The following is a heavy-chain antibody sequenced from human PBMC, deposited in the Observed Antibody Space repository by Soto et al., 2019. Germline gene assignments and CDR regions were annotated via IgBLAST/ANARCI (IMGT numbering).Heavy chain of an antibody. Sequence: EASVKVSCTASGYTFTNYAIHWVRQGPGQRLEWMGWINAGNAKTKYSQKFQGRVTISRDTSASTAYMDLSSLRSEDTAVYYCARGSRFIAAAGGYWGQGTLVTVSS. CDR1: GYTFTNYA. CDR3: ARGSRFIAAAGGY. J-gene: IGHJ4*02. D-gene: IGHD6-13*01. CDR2: INAGNAKT. V-gene: IGHV1-3*01.